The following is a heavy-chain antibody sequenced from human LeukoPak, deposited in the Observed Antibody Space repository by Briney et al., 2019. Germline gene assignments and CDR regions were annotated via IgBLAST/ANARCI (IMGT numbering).Heavy chain of an antibody. Sequence: ASVKVSCKASGYTFTSYGISWVRQAPGQGLEWVGWISAYNGNTNYAQKLQGRVTMTTDTSTSTAYMELRSLRSDDTAVYYCARVLSPITIFGVVIIKDYFDYWGQGTLVTVSS. V-gene: IGHV1-18*01. CDR3: ARVLSPITIFGVVIIKDYFDY. CDR2: ISAYNGNT. D-gene: IGHD3-3*01. J-gene: IGHJ4*02. CDR1: GYTFTSYG.